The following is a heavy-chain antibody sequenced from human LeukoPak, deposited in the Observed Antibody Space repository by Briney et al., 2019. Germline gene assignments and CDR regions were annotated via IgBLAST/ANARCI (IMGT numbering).Heavy chain of an antibody. D-gene: IGHD4-17*01. CDR1: GYTFTSYY. V-gene: IGHV1-46*01. Sequence: ASVKVSCKASGYTFTSYYMHWVRQAPGQGLEWMGIINPSGGSTSYAQKFQGRVTMTRDTSTSTVYMELSSLRSEDTAVYYCARGVRVDYGDYGWFDLWGQGTLVTVSS. CDR2: INPSGGST. J-gene: IGHJ5*02. CDR3: ARGVRVDYGDYGWFDL.